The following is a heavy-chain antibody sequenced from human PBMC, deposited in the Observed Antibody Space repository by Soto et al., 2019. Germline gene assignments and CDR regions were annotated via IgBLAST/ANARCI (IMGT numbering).Heavy chain of an antibody. V-gene: IGHV1-69*13. CDR1: GGTFSSYA. CDR2: IIPIFGTA. Sequence: SVKVSCKASGGTFSSYAISWVRQAPGQGLEWMGGIIPIFGTANYAQKFQGRVTITADESTSTAYMELSSLRSEDTAVYYCARTQLRYFDWLTRYYFDYWGQGTLVTVSS. D-gene: IGHD3-9*01. J-gene: IGHJ4*02. CDR3: ARTQLRYFDWLTRYYFDY.